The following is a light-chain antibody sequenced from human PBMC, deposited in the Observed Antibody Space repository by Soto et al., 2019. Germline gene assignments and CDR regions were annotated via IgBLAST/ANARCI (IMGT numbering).Light chain of an antibody. CDR3: QQYHNWWT. CDR1: QSVSSN. CDR2: GAS. J-gene: IGKJ1*01. V-gene: IGKV3-15*01. Sequence: EILMTQSPATLSVSPGERATLSCRASQSVSSNLAWYQQKPGQAPRLLIYGASTRATGVPTRFSGSGSGTEFTLTVSSLQSEDFAVYYCQQYHNWWTFGQGTKVDIK.